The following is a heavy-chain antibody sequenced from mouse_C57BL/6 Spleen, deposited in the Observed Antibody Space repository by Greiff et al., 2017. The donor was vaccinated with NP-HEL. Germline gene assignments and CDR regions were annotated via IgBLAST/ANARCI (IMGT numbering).Heavy chain of an antibody. CDR3: AREDSNVAY. CDR2: ISYDGSN. V-gene: IGHV3-6*01. J-gene: IGHJ3*01. D-gene: IGHD2-5*01. CDR1: GYSITSGYY. Sequence: DVQLQESGPGLVKPSQSLSLTCSVTGYSITSGYYWNWIRQFPGNKLEWMGYISYDGSNNYNPSLQNRISITRDTSKNQFFLKLNSVTTEDTATYYCAREDSNVAYWGQGTLVTVAA.